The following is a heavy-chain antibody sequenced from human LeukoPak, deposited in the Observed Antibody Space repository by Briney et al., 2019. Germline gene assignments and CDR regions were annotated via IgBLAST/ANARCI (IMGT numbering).Heavy chain of an antibody. CDR1: GYTFSSYH. V-gene: IGHV1-46*01. CDR3: ARDSYGSDH. J-gene: IGHJ4*02. Sequence: WASVKVSCMASGYTFSSYHVHWVRQAPGQGLEWMGKITPSDGSTTYAQNFQDRVIMTRDTSSSTVYMQLSSLRSGDTAVYYCARDSYGSDHWGQGTLVTVSS. CDR2: ITPSDGST. D-gene: IGHD5-18*01.